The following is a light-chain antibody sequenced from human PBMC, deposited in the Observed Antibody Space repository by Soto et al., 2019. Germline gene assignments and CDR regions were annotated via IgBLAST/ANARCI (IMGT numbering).Light chain of an antibody. CDR3: QQRSNWPFLT. Sequence: EIVLTQSPATLSLSPGERATLSCRASQSVSSYLAWYQQKPGQAPRLLIYDASNRATGSPARFSGSGSGTDLTLTISSLEPEDFAVYYCQQRSNWPFLTFGGGTKVEIK. CDR1: QSVSSY. CDR2: DAS. V-gene: IGKV3-11*01. J-gene: IGKJ4*01.